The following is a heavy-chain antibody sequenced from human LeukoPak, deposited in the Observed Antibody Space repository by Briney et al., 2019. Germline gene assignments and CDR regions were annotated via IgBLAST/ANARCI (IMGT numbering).Heavy chain of an antibody. CDR1: GGSLCSYL. J-gene: IGHJ3*02. V-gene: IGHV4-59*01. CDR3: ERDFAFDS. Sequence: PSETLSHTRTVSGGSLCSYLWRWIRPPPGKGLEWIGYIYYRVSTNYNPSLKSRVTISVDTSKNQCSLRLSSVTAAYTSGYYCERDFAFDSWGQGTMVTVS. CDR2: IYYRVST.